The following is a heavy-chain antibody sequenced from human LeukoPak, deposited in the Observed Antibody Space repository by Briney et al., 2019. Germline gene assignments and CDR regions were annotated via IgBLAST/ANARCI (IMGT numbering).Heavy chain of an antibody. Sequence: SETLSLTCTVSGGSISSGRYYWNWIRQPAGKGLEWIGEINHSGSTNYNPSLKSRVTISVDTSKNQFSLKLSSVTAADTAVYYCARHGAVYDSSGYYSNYYYYYMDVWGKGTTVTISS. CDR3: ARHGAVYDSSGYYSNYYYYYMDV. CDR1: GGSISSGRYY. V-gene: IGHV4-61*10. CDR2: INHSGST. D-gene: IGHD3-22*01. J-gene: IGHJ6*03.